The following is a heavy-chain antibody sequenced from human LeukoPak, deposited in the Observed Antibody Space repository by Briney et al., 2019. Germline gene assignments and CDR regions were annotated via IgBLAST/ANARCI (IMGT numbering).Heavy chain of an antibody. Sequence: SETLSLTCTVSGGSIHNYYWSWIRQPAGKGLEWIGRIYTSGNTHYNPSLKSRVTMSLDTSKNQFSLILSSVTAADTAVYYCARSADYGVYNWFDPWGQGTLVTVSS. D-gene: IGHD4-17*01. CDR1: GGSIHNYY. CDR3: ARSADYGVYNWFDP. J-gene: IGHJ5*02. CDR2: IYTSGNT. V-gene: IGHV4-4*07.